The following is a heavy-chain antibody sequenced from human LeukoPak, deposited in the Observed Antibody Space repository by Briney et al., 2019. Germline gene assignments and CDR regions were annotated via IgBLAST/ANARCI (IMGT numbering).Heavy chain of an antibody. V-gene: IGHV4-39*01. Sequence: SETLSLTCTISGGSVSSGTYYWGWIRQSPGKGLEWIGSIHYSGSSYYNPSLKSRAAIFVDTSRDQVSMDLSYVTAADTALYYCVRHISANTGYFDSCGQGTLVTVSS. CDR3: VRHISANTGYFDS. J-gene: IGHJ4*02. CDR2: IHYSGSS. CDR1: GGSVSSGTYY.